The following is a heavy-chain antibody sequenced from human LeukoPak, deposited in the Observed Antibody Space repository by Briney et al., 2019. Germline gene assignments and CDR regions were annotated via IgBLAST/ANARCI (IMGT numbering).Heavy chain of an antibody. J-gene: IGHJ5*02. CDR1: GGSIGSHY. D-gene: IGHD2-2*01. CDR3: ARGYSSPTTSYVRWLDP. Sequence: SETLSLTCTVSGGSIGSHYWHWVRQSPEKGLEWIGYISYSGSTSYNPSLESRVTASVDTSKNHFSLKLRSVTAADTAVYYCARGYSSPTTSYVRWLDPWGQGTLVTVSS. CDR2: ISYSGST. V-gene: IGHV4-59*11.